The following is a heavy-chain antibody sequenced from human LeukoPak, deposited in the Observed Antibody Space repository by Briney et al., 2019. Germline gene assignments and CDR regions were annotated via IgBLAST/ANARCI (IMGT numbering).Heavy chain of an antibody. V-gene: IGHV4-61*08. CDR2: IYYSGST. D-gene: IGHD2-2*01. Sequence: PSETLSLTCTVSGGSISSGDYYWSWIRQPPGKGLEWIGYIYYSGSTNYNPSLKSRVTISVGTSKNQFSLKLSSVTAADTAVYYCARTRGYCSSTSCYYWYFDLWGRGTLVTVSS. CDR1: GGSISSGDYY. CDR3: ARTRGYCSSTSCYYWYFDL. J-gene: IGHJ2*01.